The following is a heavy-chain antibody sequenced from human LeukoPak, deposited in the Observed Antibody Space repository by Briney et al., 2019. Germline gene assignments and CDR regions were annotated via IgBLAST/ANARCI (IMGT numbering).Heavy chain of an antibody. CDR2: IYHSGST. CDR3: ARHPRGIAFDI. CDR1: GYSISSGYY. Sequence: SETLSLTCTVSGYSISSGYYWGWIRQPPGKGLEWIGSIYHSGSTYYNPSLKSRVTISVDTSKNQFSLKLSSVTAADTAVYYCARHPRGIAFDIWGQGTMVTVSS. V-gene: IGHV4-38-2*02. J-gene: IGHJ3*02.